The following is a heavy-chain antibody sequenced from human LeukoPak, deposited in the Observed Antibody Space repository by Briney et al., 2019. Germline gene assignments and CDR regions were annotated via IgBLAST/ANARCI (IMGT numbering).Heavy chain of an antibody. CDR1: GGTFSSYA. CDR3: AAGNNWNYDWFDP. CDR2: IIPIFGTA. J-gene: IGHJ5*02. D-gene: IGHD1-7*01. V-gene: IGHV1-69*05. Sequence: ASVKVSCKASGGTFSSYAISWVRQAPGQGLEWMGGIIPIFGTANYAQKFQGRVTITRDTSASTAYMELSSLRSEDMAVYYCAAGNNWNYDWFDPWGQGTLVTVSS.